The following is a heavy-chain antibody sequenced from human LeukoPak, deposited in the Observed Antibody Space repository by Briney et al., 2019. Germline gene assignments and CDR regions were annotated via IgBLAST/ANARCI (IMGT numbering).Heavy chain of an antibody. CDR3: ARATAMGPYYYYYMDV. J-gene: IGHJ6*03. V-gene: IGHV4-4*07. CDR2: IYTSGST. CDR1: GGSISSYY. D-gene: IGHD5-18*01. Sequence: SETLSLTCTVSGGSISSYYWSWIRQPAGKGLEWIGRIYTSGSTNYNPSLKSRVTISVDTSKNQFSLKLSSVTAADTAVYYCARATAMGPYYYYYMDVWGKGTTVTVSS.